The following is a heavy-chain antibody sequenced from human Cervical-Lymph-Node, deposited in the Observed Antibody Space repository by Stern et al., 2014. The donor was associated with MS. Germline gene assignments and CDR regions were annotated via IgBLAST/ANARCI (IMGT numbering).Heavy chain of an antibody. V-gene: IGHV4-39*02. J-gene: IGHJ4*02. CDR3: ARGAGVFDS. D-gene: IGHD6-19*01. CDR2: IFYTGST. CDR1: GGSIGRSSYY. Sequence: QVQLQESGPGLVKPSETLSLTCTVSGGSIGRSSYYWGWIRQPPGKGLEWIGNIFYTGSTFYDPSLKSRVTISVDTSNTHISLSLNSVTAADTAVYYCARGAGVFDSWGQGTLVTVSP.